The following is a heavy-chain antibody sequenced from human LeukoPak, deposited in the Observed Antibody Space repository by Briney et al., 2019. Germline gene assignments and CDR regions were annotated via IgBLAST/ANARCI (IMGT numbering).Heavy chain of an antibody. CDR2: IYRRGNT. CDR3: GRGGAMLEGKYYMDV. Sequence: SEPLTLLCAVWGQPHWQYYWRWLRQPTGKGLEWLGDIYRRGNTKYNPPLERLVPISVDTYKNQFSLKQSHVTAAETAVYYCGRGGAMLEGKYYMDVWGKGTTVTVPS. D-gene: IGHD3-10*02. CDR1: GQPHWQYY. V-gene: IGHV4-34*01. J-gene: IGHJ6*03.